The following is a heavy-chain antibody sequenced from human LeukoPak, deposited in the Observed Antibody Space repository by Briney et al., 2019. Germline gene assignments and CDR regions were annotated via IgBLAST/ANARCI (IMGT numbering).Heavy chain of an antibody. CDR2: ISGSGGST. J-gene: IGHJ4*02. CDR3: AKTDYDFWSGYYPPFDY. Sequence: GGSLRLSCAASGFTFSSYAMSWVRQAPGKGPEWVSAISGSGGSTYYADSVKGRFTISRDNSKDTLYLQMNSLGAEDTAVYYCAKTDYDFWSGYYPPFDYWGQGTLVTVSS. D-gene: IGHD3-3*01. CDR1: GFTFSSYA. V-gene: IGHV3-23*01.